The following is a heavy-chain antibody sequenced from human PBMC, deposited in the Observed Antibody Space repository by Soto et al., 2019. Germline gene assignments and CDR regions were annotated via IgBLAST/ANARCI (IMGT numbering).Heavy chain of an antibody. V-gene: IGHV4-59*01. D-gene: IGHD5-18*01. J-gene: IGHJ4*02. CDR1: GGSISSYY. Sequence: SETLSLTCTVSGGSISSYYWSWIRQPPGKGLEWIGYIYYSGSTNYNPSLKSRVTISVDTSKNQFSLKLSSVTAADTAVYYCARVPVDTAMVFDYWGQGTLVTVSS. CDR3: ARVPVDTAMVFDY. CDR2: IYYSGST.